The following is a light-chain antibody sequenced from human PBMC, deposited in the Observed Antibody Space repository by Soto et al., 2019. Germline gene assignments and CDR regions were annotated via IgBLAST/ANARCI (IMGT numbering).Light chain of an antibody. Sequence: QSALTQPPSASGSPGQSVTISCTGTSSDVGGYNFVSWYQQHPGKAPKFMIYEVSKRPSGVPDRFSGSKSGNTASLTGSGLQAEDEADYYCSSYAGGIKWVFGGGTKLTVL. CDR2: EVS. CDR3: SSYAGGIKWV. J-gene: IGLJ3*02. V-gene: IGLV2-8*01. CDR1: SSDVGGYNF.